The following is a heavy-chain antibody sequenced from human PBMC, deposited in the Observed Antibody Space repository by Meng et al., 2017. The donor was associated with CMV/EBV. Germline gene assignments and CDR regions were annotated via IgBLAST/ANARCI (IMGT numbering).Heavy chain of an antibody. CDR1: GYSFSGYY. CDR2: INPNSGGT. V-gene: IGHV1-2*02. J-gene: IGHJ4*02. CDR3: ARVLRQTSDFDD. Sequence: SCKASGYSFSGYYMPWVRQAPGQGLEWMGWINPNSGGTNFAQKFQGRVTMTRDTSISTAYMELSRLRSDDTAVYYCARVLRQTSDFDDWGQGTLVTVSS. D-gene: IGHD1-7*01.